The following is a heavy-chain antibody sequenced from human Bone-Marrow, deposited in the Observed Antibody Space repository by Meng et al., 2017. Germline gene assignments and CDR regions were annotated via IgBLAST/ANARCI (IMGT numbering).Heavy chain of an antibody. Sequence: GESLKISCAASGFTFSSYEMNWVRQAPGKGLEWVSYISSSGSTIYYADSVKGRFTISRDNSKNTLYLQMNSLRVEDTAVYYCARAHSGWYSESPSGYHYGMDVWGQGTTVTVSS. CDR2: ISSSGSTI. J-gene: IGHJ6*02. CDR1: GFTFSSYE. V-gene: IGHV3-48*03. D-gene: IGHD6-19*01. CDR3: ARAHSGWYSESPSGYHYGMDV.